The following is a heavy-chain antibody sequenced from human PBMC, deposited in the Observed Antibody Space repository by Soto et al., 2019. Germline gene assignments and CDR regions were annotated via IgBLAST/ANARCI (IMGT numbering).Heavy chain of an antibody. D-gene: IGHD3-22*01. Sequence: GESLKISCNASEYSFSTYCIALVLQMPGKGLEWMGITYPGDPETRYSPSFQGQVTISADKSISTAYLQWSSLKASDTAIYYCARLDTSGYYLDHWGQGTLVTVS. CDR2: TYPGDPET. CDR1: EYSFSTYC. CDR3: ARLDTSGYYLDH. J-gene: IGHJ4*02. V-gene: IGHV5-51*01.